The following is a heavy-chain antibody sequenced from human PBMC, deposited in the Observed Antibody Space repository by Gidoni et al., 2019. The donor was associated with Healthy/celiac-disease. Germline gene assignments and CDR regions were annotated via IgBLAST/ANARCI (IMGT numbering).Heavy chain of an antibody. CDR1: GFTFSSYA. V-gene: IGHV3-23*01. Sequence: EVQLLESGGGLVQPGGSLRLSCAASGFTFSSYAMSWVRQAPGKGLEWGAAISGSGGSTYYADSVKGRFTISRDNSKNTLYLQMNSLRAEDTAVYYCAKEGNGDSSGWDYWGQGTLVTVSS. CDR2: ISGSGGST. CDR3: AKEGNGDSSGWDY. J-gene: IGHJ4*02. D-gene: IGHD6-19*01.